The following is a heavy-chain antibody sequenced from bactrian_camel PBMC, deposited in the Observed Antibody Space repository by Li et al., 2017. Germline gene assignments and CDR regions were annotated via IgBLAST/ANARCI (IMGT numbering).Heavy chain of an antibody. CDR1: GFTLADSN. CDR2: VADTIGT. V-gene: IGHV3S63*01. J-gene: IGHJ4*01. Sequence: HVQLVESGGGSVQAGASLTLSCTASGFTLADSNMAWYRQGPGNECVAVSAVADTIGTYYADSVKGRFTISRDTAKNTLDLQMNSLKSEDTAHYYCATAGGWFGGGQGTQVTVS. D-gene: IGHD5*01.